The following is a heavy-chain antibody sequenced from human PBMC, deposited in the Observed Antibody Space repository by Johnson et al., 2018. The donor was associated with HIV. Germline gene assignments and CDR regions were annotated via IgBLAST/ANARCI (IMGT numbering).Heavy chain of an antibody. J-gene: IGHJ3*02. CDR1: GFTFSSYG. D-gene: IGHD6-6*01. Sequence: QVQLVESGGGVVQPGRSLRLSCAASGFTFSSYGMHWVRQAPGKVLEWVAVIWYDGSNKYYADSVKGRFTISRDNSKNTLYLQMNSLRAEDTAVYYCASSIPPYSSSSVAFDIWGQGTMVTVSS. CDR3: ASSIPPYSSSSVAFDI. V-gene: IGHV3-33*01. CDR2: IWYDGSNK.